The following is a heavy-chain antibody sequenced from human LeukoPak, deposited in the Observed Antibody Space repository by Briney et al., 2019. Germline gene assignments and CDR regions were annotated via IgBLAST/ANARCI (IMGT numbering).Heavy chain of an antibody. CDR2: IYHSGST. V-gene: IGHV4-38-2*02. Sequence: SETLSLTCTVSGGSISSGYYWGWIRQPPGKGLEWIGSIYHSGSTYYNPSLKSRVTISVDTSKNQFSLKLSSVTAADTAVYYCARDGGYCSGGSCYWGQGTLVTVSS. J-gene: IGHJ4*02. D-gene: IGHD2-15*01. CDR3: ARDGGYCSGGSCY. CDR1: GGSISSGYY.